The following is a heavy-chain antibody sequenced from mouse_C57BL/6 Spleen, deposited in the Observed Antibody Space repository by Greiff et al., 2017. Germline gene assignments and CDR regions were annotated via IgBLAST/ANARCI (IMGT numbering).Heavy chain of an antibody. CDR2: IYPGDGDT. Sequence: VQLQESGAELVKPGASVKISCKASGYAFSSYWMNWVKQRPGKGLEWIGQIYPGDGDTNYNGKFKGKATLTADKSSSTAYMQLGSLTSEDSAVYFCARWHGSGWYFDVWGTGTTVTVSS. J-gene: IGHJ1*03. CDR3: ARWHGSGWYFDV. CDR1: GYAFSSYW. D-gene: IGHD1-1*01. V-gene: IGHV1-80*01.